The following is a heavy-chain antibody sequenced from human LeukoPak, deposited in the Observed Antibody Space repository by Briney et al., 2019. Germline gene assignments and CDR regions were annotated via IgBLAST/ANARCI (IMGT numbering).Heavy chain of an antibody. J-gene: IGHJ5*02. V-gene: IGHV4-34*01. CDR3: ARGSSAAAGIDP. D-gene: IGHD6-13*01. Sequence: SETLSLTCAVYGGSFSGYYWSWIRQPPGKGLEWIGEINHSGSTNYNPSLKSRVTISVDTSKNQFSLKLSSVTAADTAVYYCARGSSAAAGIDPWGQGTLVTVSS. CDR2: INHSGST. CDR1: GGSFSGYY.